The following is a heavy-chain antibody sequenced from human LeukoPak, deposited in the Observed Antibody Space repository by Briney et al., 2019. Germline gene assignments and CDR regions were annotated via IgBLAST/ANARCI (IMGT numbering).Heavy chain of an antibody. D-gene: IGHD3-22*01. V-gene: IGHV3-23*01. CDR3: NTYYYDSSGYRTNITKPSPIDY. Sequence: GGSLRLSCAASGFTFSSYGMIWVRQAPGKGLEWVSGISGSGGSTYYADSVKGRFTISRDNSKNTVYLQMNSLRAEDTAVYYCNTYYYDSSGYRTNITKPSPIDYWGQGTLVTVSS. J-gene: IGHJ4*02. CDR1: GFTFSSYG. CDR2: ISGSGGST.